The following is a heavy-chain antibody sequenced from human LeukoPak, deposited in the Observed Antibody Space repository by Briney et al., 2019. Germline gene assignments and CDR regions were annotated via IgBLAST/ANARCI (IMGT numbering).Heavy chain of an antibody. J-gene: IGHJ3*02. CDR1: GYSISSGYF. D-gene: IGHD6-13*01. V-gene: IGHV4-38-2*02. CDR2: IYHSGIT. CDR3: ARGVAAEDRYAFDI. Sequence: SETLSLTCTVSGYSISSGYFWGWIRQPPGKGLEWIGNIYHSGITNYNPSLKSRVTISVDTSKNQFSLKLSSVTAADTAVYYCARGVAAEDRYAFDIWGQGTMVTVSS.